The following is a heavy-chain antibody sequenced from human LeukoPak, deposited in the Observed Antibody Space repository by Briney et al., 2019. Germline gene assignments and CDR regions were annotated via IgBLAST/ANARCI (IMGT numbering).Heavy chain of an antibody. CDR1: GFTVSSNY. D-gene: IGHD1-26*01. Sequence: GGSLRLSCAASGFTVSSNYMSWVRQAPGKGLEWVPVIYSGGSTYYADSVKGRFTLSRDNSKNTLYLQMNSLRAEDTAVYYCARDRGSYPYYFDYWGQGTLVTVSP. V-gene: IGHV3-66*01. J-gene: IGHJ4*02. CDR2: IYSGGST. CDR3: ARDRGSYPYYFDY.